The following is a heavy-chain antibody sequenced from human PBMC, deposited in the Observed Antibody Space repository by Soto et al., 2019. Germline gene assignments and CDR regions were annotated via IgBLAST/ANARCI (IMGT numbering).Heavy chain of an antibody. CDR3: ASTLGYCSGGSCYGMDV. V-gene: IGHV5-51*01. CDR1: GYSFTSYW. CDR2: IYPGDSDT. J-gene: IGHJ6*02. D-gene: IGHD2-15*01. Sequence: PGESLKISCKGSGYSFTSYWIGWVRQMPGKGLEWMGIIYPGDSDTRYSPSFQGQVTISADKSISTAYLQWSSLKASDTAMYYCASTLGYCSGGSCYGMDVWGQGTTVTVSS.